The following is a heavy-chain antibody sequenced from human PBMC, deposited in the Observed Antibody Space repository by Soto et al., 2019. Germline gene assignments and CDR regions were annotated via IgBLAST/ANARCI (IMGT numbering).Heavy chain of an antibody. CDR1: GNTFTYRY. Sequence: QMQLVQSGAEVKKTGSSVTVSCKALGNTFTYRYLHWVRQAPGQALEWMGWITPFSGDVHYAQKFQERVTIPRDMSINTAYMQMSSLRSEDTAMYFCASGGAGSGPFTWELPDHWGQGTLVTVSS. CDR2: ITPFSGDV. D-gene: IGHD1-26*01. CDR3: ASGGAGSGPFTWELPDH. J-gene: IGHJ4*02. V-gene: IGHV1-45*02.